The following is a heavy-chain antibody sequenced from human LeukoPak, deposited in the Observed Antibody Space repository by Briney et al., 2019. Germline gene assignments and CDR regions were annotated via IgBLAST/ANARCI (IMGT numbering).Heavy chain of an antibody. Sequence: PGGSLRLSCAASGFTFSTYWMHWVRQAPGKGLEWVSSISSSSSYIYYADSVKGRFTISRDNAKNSLYLQMNSLRAEDTAVYYRARDLGTTVATDYFDYWGQGTLVTVSS. CDR1: GFTFSTYW. D-gene: IGHD4-23*01. CDR2: ISSSSSYI. J-gene: IGHJ4*02. CDR3: ARDLGTTVATDYFDY. V-gene: IGHV3-21*01.